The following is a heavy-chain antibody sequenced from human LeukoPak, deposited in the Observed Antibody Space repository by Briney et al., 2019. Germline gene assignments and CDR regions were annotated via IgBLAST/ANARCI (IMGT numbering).Heavy chain of an antibody. J-gene: IGHJ4*02. CDR3: ARDDSSGYYGY. CDR2: IYPGDSDT. V-gene: IGHV5-51*01. CDR1: GYGFTSYW. D-gene: IGHD3-22*01. Sequence: GASLKISFKGSGYGFTSYWIGWVRRMPGQGLEWMGIIYPGDSDTSYSPSFPGLVTISADKSITTAYLQWSSLKAADTAMYYCARDDSSGYYGYWGQGTLVTVSS.